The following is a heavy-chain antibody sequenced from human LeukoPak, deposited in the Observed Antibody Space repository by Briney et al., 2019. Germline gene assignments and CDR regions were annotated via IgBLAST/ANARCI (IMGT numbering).Heavy chain of an antibody. CDR1: GGSITSGDGC. CDR3: ASYFFWGTYYTSGGDRGYFDN. J-gene: IGHJ4*02. D-gene: IGHD3-3*01. Sequence: SETLSLTCTVSGGSITSGDGCWSWIRQPPGKGLEWLGYICNTGSPYYTPSLKSRLTISVDTSKNQFSLKLSSVTAADTAVYYCASYFFWGTYYTSGGDRGYFDNWGQGTLVTVSS. CDR2: ICNTGSP. V-gene: IGHV4-30-4*08.